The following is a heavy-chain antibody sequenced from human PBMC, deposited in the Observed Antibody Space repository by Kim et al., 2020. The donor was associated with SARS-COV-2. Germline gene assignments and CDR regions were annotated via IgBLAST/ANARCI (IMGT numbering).Heavy chain of an antibody. V-gene: IGHV3-15*01. CDR3: SSSNYDFWSGYSGYAFDI. Sequence: GGSLRLSCAASVVTFSNAWMSWVRQAPGKGLEWVGRIKSKTDGGTTDYAAPVKGRFTISRDDSKNTLYLQMNSLKTEDTAVYYCSSSNYDFWSGYSGYAFDIWGQGKMVTVSS. CDR1: VVTFSNAW. D-gene: IGHD3-3*01. CDR2: IKSKTDGGTT. J-gene: IGHJ3*02.